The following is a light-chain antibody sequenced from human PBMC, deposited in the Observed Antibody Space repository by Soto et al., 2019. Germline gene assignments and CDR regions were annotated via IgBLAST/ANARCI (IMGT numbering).Light chain of an antibody. Sequence: EIVMTQSPANLSVSPGERATLSCRASQSVSTNLAWYQQKPGQGPRLLIFGASTRAIGIPARFSGSGSGTDFTLTISSLQSEDFAVYYCQHYNELPLTFGGGTKVDIK. CDR2: GAS. J-gene: IGKJ4*01. CDR1: QSVSTN. V-gene: IGKV3-15*01. CDR3: QHYNELPLT.